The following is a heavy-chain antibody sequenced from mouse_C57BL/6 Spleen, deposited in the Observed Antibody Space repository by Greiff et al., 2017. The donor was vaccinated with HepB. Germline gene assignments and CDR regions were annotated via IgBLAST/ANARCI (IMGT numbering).Heavy chain of an antibody. J-gene: IGHJ4*01. V-gene: IGHV1-15*01. CDR2: IDPETGGT. CDR3: TRGWDYYAMDY. CDR1: GYTFTDYE. D-gene: IGHD3-3*01. Sequence: QVQLQQSGAELVRPGASVTLSCKASGYTFTDYEMHWVKQTPVHGLEWIGAIDPETGGTAYNQKFKGKAILTADKSSSTAYMELRSLTSEDSAVYYCTRGWDYYAMDYWGQGTSVTVSS.